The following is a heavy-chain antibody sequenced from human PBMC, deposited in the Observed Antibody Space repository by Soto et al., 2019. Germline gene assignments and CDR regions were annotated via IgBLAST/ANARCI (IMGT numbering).Heavy chain of an antibody. Sequence: VASVKVSCKDSGYTVTSYGISWVRQAPGQGLEWMGWISAYNGNTNYAQKLQGRVTMTTDTSTSTAYMELRSLRSDDTAVYYCARVGSSWYLAWTYYFDYWGKGTPVTVSS. CDR1: GYTVTSYG. D-gene: IGHD6-13*01. V-gene: IGHV1-18*04. CDR3: ARVGSSWYLAWTYYFDY. CDR2: ISAYNGNT. J-gene: IGHJ4*02.